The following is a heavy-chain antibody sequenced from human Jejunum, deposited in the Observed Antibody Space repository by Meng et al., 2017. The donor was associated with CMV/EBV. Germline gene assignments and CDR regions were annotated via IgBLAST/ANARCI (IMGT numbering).Heavy chain of an antibody. D-gene: IGHD2-8*01. CDR1: GSSISGSAYS. J-gene: IGHJ4*02. CDR3: TTEMGNGRVDY. V-gene: IGHV4-39*07. CDR2: VHSSGRS. Sequence: GQRLVEPLEHVSLTCTFCGSSISGSAYSRGWIRQPPGKCLEWIGSVHSSGRSYYYSSLKNRVTITTDTSRTQSFLKLTTVPAADTAVYYCTTEMGNGRVDYWGQGTLVTVSS.